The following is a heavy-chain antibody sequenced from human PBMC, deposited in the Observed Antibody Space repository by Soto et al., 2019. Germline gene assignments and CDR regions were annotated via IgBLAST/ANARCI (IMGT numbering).Heavy chain of an antibody. Sequence: SETLSLTCAVYGGSFSDYYWTWIRQPPGQGLEWIGEINHSGSTNYNPSLQSRVTISVDTSKNQFSLKLSSVTAADTAVYYCARVRLEWLFNWFDPWGQGTLVTVSS. CDR2: INHSGST. CDR1: GGSFSDYY. J-gene: IGHJ5*02. CDR3: ARVRLEWLFNWFDP. D-gene: IGHD3-3*01. V-gene: IGHV4-34*01.